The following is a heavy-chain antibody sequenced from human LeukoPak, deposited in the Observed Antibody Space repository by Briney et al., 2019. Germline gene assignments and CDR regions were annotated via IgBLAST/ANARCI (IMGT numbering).Heavy chain of an antibody. CDR2: IIPIFGTA. D-gene: IGHD2-8*01. V-gene: IGHV1-69*05. J-gene: IGHJ2*01. CDR1: GGTFSSYA. Sequence: SVKVSCKASGGTFSSYAISWVRQAPGQGLEWMGGIIPIFGTANYAQKFQGRVTITTDESTSTAYMELSSLRSEDTAVCYCAREGYCTNGVCLGEFFDLWGRGTQVTVSS. CDR3: AREGYCTNGVCLGEFFDL.